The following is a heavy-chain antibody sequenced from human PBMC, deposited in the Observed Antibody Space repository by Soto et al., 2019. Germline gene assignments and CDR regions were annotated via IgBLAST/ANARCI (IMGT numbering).Heavy chain of an antibody. J-gene: IGHJ6*02. CDR2: ISYDGSNK. Sequence: GGSRERGWAASGLTVSSYAMHWVRQAPGKGLEWVAVISYDGSNKYYADSVKGRFTISRDNSKNTLYLQMNSLRAEDTAVYYCARDQEEYYDFWSGHSPYYGMDVWGQGTTVPV. CDR3: ARDQEEYYDFWSGHSPYYGMDV. D-gene: IGHD3-3*01. CDR1: GLTVSSYA. V-gene: IGHV3-30-3*01.